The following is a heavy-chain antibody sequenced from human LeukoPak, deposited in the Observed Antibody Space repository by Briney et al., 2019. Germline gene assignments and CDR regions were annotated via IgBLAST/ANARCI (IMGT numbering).Heavy chain of an antibody. CDR2: IIPIFGTA. V-gene: IGHV1-69*06. D-gene: IGHD5-12*01. J-gene: IGHJ4*02. Sequence: SVKVSCKASGGTFSSYAISWVRQAPGQGLEWMGGIIPIFGTANHAQKFQGRVTITADKSTSTAYMELSSLRSEDTAVYYCASTYSGYDGPRYWGQGTLVTVSS. CDR3: ASTYSGYDGPRY. CDR1: GGTFSSYA.